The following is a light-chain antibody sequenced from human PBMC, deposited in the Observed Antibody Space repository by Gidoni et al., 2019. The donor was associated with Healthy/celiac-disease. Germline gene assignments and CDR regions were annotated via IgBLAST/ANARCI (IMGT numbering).Light chain of an antibody. CDR2: EDN. CDR3: QAWDSSTVV. CDR1: KLGDKY. J-gene: IGLJ2*01. Sequence: SYELTQPPSVSVSPGQPASITCSGDKLGDKYACWYQQKPGQSPVLVIYEDNKRPSGITERFSGSNSGNTATLTISGTQSMDEADYYCQAWDSSTVVFGGGTQLTVL. V-gene: IGLV3-1*01.